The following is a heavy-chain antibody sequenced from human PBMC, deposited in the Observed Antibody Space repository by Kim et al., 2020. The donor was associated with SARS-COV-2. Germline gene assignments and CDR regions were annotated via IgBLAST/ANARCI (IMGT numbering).Heavy chain of an antibody. CDR1: GFTFGDYA. J-gene: IGHJ4*02. CDR2: IRSKAYGGAT. CDR3: TRAMGSGSPEDY. V-gene: IGHV3-49*03. Sequence: GGSLRLSCTASGFTFGDYAMSWFRQAPGKGLEWVGFIRSKAYGGATEYAASVKGRFTISRDDSKSIAYLQMNSLKTEDTAVYYCTRAMGSGSPEDYWGQGTLVTVSS. D-gene: IGHD3-10*01.